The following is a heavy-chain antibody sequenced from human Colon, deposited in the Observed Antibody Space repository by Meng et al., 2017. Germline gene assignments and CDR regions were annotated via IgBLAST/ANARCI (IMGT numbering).Heavy chain of an antibody. D-gene: IGHD3-22*01. CDR3: ARENNYYDSSGYPNYHAFDI. V-gene: IGHV1-18*01. J-gene: IGHJ3*02. Sequence: ASVKVSCKASGYTFTSYGISWVRQAPGQGLEWMGWISAYNGNTNYAQKLQGRVTMTTDTSTRTAYMELRSLRSDDTAVYYCARENNYYDSSGYPNYHAFDIWGQGTMVTVSS. CDR1: GYTFTSYG. CDR2: ISAYNGNT.